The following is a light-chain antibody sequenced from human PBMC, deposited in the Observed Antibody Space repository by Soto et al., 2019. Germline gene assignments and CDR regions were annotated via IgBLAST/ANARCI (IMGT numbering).Light chain of an antibody. Sequence: QSALTQPASVSGSPGQSITISCTGTSSDVGGYNYVSWYQQHPGKDPKLMIYEVSNRPSGVSNRFSGSKSGNTASLTISGLQAEDEADYYCSSYTTNRVVFGGGTKLTVL. CDR3: SSYTTNRVV. V-gene: IGLV2-14*01. CDR2: EVS. J-gene: IGLJ2*01. CDR1: SSDVGGYNY.